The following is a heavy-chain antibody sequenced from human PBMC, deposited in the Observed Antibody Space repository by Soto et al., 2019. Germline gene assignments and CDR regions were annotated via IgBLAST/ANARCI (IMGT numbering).Heavy chain of an antibody. J-gene: IGHJ6*03. D-gene: IGHD2-2*01. CDR3: ARDCSSTSCYGYMDV. CDR2: ISSSSSTI. V-gene: IGHV3-48*01. Sequence: EVQLVESGGGLVQPGGSLRLSRAASGFTFSSYSMNWVRQAPGKGLEWVSYISSSSSTIYYADSVKGRFTISRDNAKNSLYLQMNSLRAEDTAVYYCARDCSSTSCYGYMDVWGKGTTVTVSS. CDR1: GFTFSSYS.